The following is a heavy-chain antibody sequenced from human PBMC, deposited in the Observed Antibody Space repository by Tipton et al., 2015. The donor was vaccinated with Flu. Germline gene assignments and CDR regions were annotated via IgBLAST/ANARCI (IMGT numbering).Heavy chain of an antibody. CDR3: AKSRGGWSFDL. D-gene: IGHD3-16*01. Sequence: SLRLSCAASGLTLSSYDMSWVRQAPRKGLEWVLAIGGSGGSTYADSVKGRFTISRDNSKNTLYLQMNSLRVEDTAVHYCAKSRGGWSFDLWGRGTLVTVSS. CDR1: GLTLSSYD. CDR2: IGGSGGST. V-gene: IGHV3-23*01. J-gene: IGHJ2*01.